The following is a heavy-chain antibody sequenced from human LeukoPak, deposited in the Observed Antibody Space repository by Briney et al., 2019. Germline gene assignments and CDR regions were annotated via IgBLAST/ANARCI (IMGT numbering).Heavy chain of an antibody. D-gene: IGHD2-15*01. CDR3: ARDECSGGSCDPFYYYGMDV. V-gene: IGHV4-4*07. Sequence: PSETLSLTCTVSGGSISSYYWSWIRQPAGKGPEWIGRIYTSGSTNYNPSLKSRVTMSVDMSKNQFSLKLSSVTAADTAVYYCARDECSGGSCDPFYYYGMDVWGQGTTVTVSS. CDR1: GGSISSYY. CDR2: IYTSGST. J-gene: IGHJ6*02.